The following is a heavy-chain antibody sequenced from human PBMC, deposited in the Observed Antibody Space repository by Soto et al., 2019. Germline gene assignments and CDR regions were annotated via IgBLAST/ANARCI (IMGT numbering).Heavy chain of an antibody. CDR2: IYWDDDK. D-gene: IGHD3-3*01. CDR3: AHRRIEDYDFWTGCYDY. CDR1: GFSLSTSGVG. J-gene: IGHJ4*02. Sequence: QITLKESGPTLVKPTQTLTLTCTFSGFSLSTSGVGVGWIRQPPGKALEWLALIYWDDDKRYSPSLKSRLTITKDTSKNQVVLTMTNMDPVDTATYYCAHRRIEDYDFWTGCYDYWGQGTLVTVSS. V-gene: IGHV2-5*02.